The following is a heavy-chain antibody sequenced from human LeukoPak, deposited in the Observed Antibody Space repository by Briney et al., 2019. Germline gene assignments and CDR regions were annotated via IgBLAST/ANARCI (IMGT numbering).Heavy chain of an antibody. V-gene: IGHV3-48*01. CDR3: AGGSTYYDSSGQVPFDY. CDR1: GFTFSTYS. Sequence: HPGGSLRLSCAASGFTFSTYSMNWVRQAPGKGLEWVSYISSSSSTIYYADSVKGRFTISRDNAKNSLYLQMNRLRAEDTAVYYCAGGSTYYDSSGQVPFDYWGQGTLVTVSS. J-gene: IGHJ4*02. CDR2: ISSSSSTI. D-gene: IGHD3-22*01.